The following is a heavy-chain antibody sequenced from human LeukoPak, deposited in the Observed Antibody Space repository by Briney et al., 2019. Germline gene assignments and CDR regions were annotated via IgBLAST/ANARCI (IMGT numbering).Heavy chain of an antibody. Sequence: HPGGSLRLSCAASGFTFSSYSMNWVRQAPGKGLEWVAVISYDGSNKYYADSVKGRFTISRDNSKNTLYLQMNSLRAEDTAVYYCARERYAVGAPPIDAFDIWGQGTMVTVSS. CDR3: ARERYAVGAPPIDAFDI. CDR1: GFTFSSYS. CDR2: ISYDGSNK. D-gene: IGHD1-26*01. J-gene: IGHJ3*02. V-gene: IGHV3-30*03.